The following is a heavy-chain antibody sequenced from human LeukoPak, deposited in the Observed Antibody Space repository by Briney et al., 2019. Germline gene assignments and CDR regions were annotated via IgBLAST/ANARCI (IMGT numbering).Heavy chain of an antibody. CDR3: VQIPGGGY. Sequence: GGSLRLSCAASKFAFSSYAMSWVRQAPGKGLEWVSAISGGGGNTYYADSVKGRFTISRDNSKNMVYLQPNSLRAEDTAIFYCVQIPGGGYWGQGTLVTVSS. V-gene: IGHV3-23*01. CDR2: ISGGGGNT. CDR1: KFAFSSYA. D-gene: IGHD5-24*01. J-gene: IGHJ4*02.